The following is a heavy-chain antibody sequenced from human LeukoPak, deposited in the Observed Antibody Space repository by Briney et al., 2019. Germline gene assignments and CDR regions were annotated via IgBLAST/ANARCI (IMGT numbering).Heavy chain of an antibody. CDR3: AAAVDYDILTGRPRAFDI. D-gene: IGHD3-9*01. CDR2: INPNSGGT. Sequence: GASVKVSCKASGYTFTGYYMHWVRQAPGQGLEWMGWINPNSGGTNYAQKFQGRVTMTRDTSISTAYMELSRLRSDDTAVYYCAAAVDYDILTGRPRAFDIWGQGTMVTVSS. V-gene: IGHV1-2*02. J-gene: IGHJ3*02. CDR1: GYTFTGYY.